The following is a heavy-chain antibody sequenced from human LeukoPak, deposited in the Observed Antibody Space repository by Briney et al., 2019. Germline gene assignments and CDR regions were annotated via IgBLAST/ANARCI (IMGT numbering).Heavy chain of an antibody. Sequence: PSETLSLTCTVSGGSISSGSYYWSWIRQPPGKGLEWIGYIYYSGSTNYNPSLKSRVTISVDTSKNQFSLKLSSVTAADTAVYYCARSVDGGWLFSYFDYWGQGTLVTVSS. CDR3: ARSVDGGWLFSYFDY. CDR1: GGSISSGSYY. V-gene: IGHV4-61*01. J-gene: IGHJ4*02. D-gene: IGHD3-22*01. CDR2: IYYSGST.